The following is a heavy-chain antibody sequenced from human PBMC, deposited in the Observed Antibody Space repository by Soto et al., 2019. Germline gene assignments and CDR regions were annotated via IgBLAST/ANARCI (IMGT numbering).Heavy chain of an antibody. CDR1: GYSFTNYW. V-gene: IGHV5-51*03. CDR3: ARGGVSTRTFDY. CDR2: INPADSDT. D-gene: IGHD3-3*01. J-gene: IGHJ4*02. Sequence: PGESLKISCKGSGYSFTNYWIGWVRQIPGKGLEWMGIINPADSDTRYSPSFQGQVTVSVDKSISTAYLHRGSLKASDTAMYYCARGGVSTRTFDYWGQGTPVTVSS.